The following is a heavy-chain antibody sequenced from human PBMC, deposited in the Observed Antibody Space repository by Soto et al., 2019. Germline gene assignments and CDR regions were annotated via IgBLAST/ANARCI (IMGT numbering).Heavy chain of an antibody. CDR1: GFTFSSYS. CDR2: ISSSSSYI. J-gene: IGHJ3*02. D-gene: IGHD3-22*01. CDR3: ARSTYYYDSISYPDAFDI. Sequence: GGSLRLSCAASGFTFSSYSMNWVRQAPGKGLEWVSSISSSSSYIYYADSVKGRFTISRDNAKNSLYLQLNSLRAEDTAVYYCARSTYYYDSISYPDAFDIWGQGTMVTVSS. V-gene: IGHV3-21*01.